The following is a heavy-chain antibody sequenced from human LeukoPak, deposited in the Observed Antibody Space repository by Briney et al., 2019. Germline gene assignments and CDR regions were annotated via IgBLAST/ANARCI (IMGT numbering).Heavy chain of an antibody. CDR3: AREARIAARRGNWFDP. V-gene: IGHV1-3*01. CDR1: GYTFTSYA. CDR2: INAGNGNT. D-gene: IGHD6-6*01. J-gene: IGHJ5*02. Sequence: GASVKVSCKASGYTFTSYAMHWVRQAPGQRLEWMGWINAGNGNTIYSQKFQGRVTITRDTSASTAYMELSSLRSEDTAVYYCAREARIAARRGNWFDPWGQGTLVTVSS.